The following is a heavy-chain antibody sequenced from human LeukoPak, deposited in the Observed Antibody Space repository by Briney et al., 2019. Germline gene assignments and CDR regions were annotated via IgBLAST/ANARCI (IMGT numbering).Heavy chain of an antibody. D-gene: IGHD5-18*01. CDR3: ARSVDTSMARFDY. CDR2: IYPGDSDT. V-gene: IGHV5-51*01. CDR1: GYSFTNYW. Sequence: GESLKISCKGSGYSFTNYWIGWVRQMPGKGLEWMGIIYPGDSDTRYSPSFQGQVTISADKSISTAYLQWSSLKASDTAMYYCARSVDTSMARFDYWGQGTPVTVSS. J-gene: IGHJ4*02.